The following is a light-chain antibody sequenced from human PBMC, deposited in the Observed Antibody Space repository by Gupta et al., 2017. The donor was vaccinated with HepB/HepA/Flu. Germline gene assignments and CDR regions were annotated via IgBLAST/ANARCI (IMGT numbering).Light chain of an antibody. J-gene: IGLJ2*01. Sequence: QSVLTQPPSAPGTPGQRVTISCSGSSSNSGSNTVNWYQQLPGTAPKLLIYSNDQRPSGVPGRFSGSKSGTSASLAISGLQSEDAADYYCAAWDDSLNGVVFGGGTKLTVL. CDR3: AAWDDSLNGVV. V-gene: IGLV1-44*01. CDR1: SSNSGSNT. CDR2: SND.